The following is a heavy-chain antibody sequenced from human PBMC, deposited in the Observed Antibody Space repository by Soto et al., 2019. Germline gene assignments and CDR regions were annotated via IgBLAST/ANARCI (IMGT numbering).Heavy chain of an antibody. CDR2: INANSGGT. D-gene: IGHD6-19*01. Sequence: GSVKVSCKASGYTFSDYYMHWVRQAPGQGLEWMGWINANSGGTTYAQKFQGRVTMTRDTSISTAYMELSRLSSDDTAIYYCARLQIEVAGTNWGQGTLVT. CDR1: GYTFSDYY. CDR3: ARLQIEVAGTN. J-gene: IGHJ4*02. V-gene: IGHV1-2*02.